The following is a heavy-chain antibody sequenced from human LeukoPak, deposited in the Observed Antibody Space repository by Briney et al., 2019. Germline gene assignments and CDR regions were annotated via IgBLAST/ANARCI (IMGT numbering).Heavy chain of an antibody. CDR2: IYYSGST. CDR3: ARGTRINYFDD. V-gene: IGHV4-59*08. CDR1: GGSFSGYY. J-gene: IGHJ4*02. D-gene: IGHD2/OR15-2a*01. Sequence: SETLSLTCAVYGGSFSGYYWSWIRQPPGKGLEWIGYIYYSGSTNYNPSLKSRVTISVDTSKNQFSLKLSSVTAADTAIYYCARGTRINYFDDWGQGTLVTVSS.